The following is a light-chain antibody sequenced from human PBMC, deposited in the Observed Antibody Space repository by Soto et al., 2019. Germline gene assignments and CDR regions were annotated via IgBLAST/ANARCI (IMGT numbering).Light chain of an antibody. CDR2: GAS. Sequence: ENVLPQSPGTLSLSTGERATLSCRASQTVSSYLTWYQQRPGQAPRLLISGASRRATGIPDRFSGSGSGTDFTLTISRLEPEDFALYYCQQYGTSPITFGQGTRLEIK. V-gene: IGKV3-20*01. CDR3: QQYGTSPIT. CDR1: QTVSSY. J-gene: IGKJ5*01.